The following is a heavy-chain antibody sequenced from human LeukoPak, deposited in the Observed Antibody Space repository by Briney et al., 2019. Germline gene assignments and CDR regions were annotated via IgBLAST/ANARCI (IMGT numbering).Heavy chain of an antibody. Sequence: GGPLRLSCEPSGFPFSSYWMLWVRQAPGKGLVWVSRISGDGTIKTYADFVGGRFTISRDNTKNILYLQMNSLKVEDTAIYFCSRSQFDYWGQGVLVTVSS. J-gene: IGHJ4*02. CDR3: SRSQFDY. V-gene: IGHV3-74*03. CDR2: ISGDGTIK. CDR1: GFPFSSYW.